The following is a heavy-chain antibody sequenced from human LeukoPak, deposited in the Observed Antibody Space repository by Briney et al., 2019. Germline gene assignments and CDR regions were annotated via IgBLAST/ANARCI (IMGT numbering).Heavy chain of an antibody. CDR1: GYTFTGYY. J-gene: IGHJ4*02. V-gene: IGHV1-2*02. CDR3: ATSTPGEPLFPVDY. Sequence: ASVKVSCKASGYTFTGYYMHWVRQAPGQGLEGMGWINPNSGGTNYAQKFQGRVTMTEDTSTDTAYMELSSLRSEDTAVYYCATSTPGEPLFPVDYWGQGTLVTVSS. CDR2: INPNSGGT.